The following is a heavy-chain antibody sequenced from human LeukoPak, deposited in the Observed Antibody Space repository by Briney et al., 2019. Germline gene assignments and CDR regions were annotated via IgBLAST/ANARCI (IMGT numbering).Heavy chain of an antibody. CDR2: VNTVSSYI. V-gene: IGHV3-21*01. CDR3: ARLRRNSDRSDFFYYYDH. CDR1: GFAFSVYE. D-gene: IGHD3-22*01. Sequence: TGGSLRLSCAASGFAFSVYEMYWVRQAPGKGLEWVASVNTVSSYIYYADSMRGRFTISRDDAKNSLFLQMNSLRAEDTAVYYCARLRRNSDRSDFFYYYDHWGQGTLVTVSS. J-gene: IGHJ4*02.